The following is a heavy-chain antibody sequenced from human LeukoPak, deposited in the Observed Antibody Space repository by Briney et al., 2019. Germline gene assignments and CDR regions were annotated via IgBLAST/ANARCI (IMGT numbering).Heavy chain of an antibody. Sequence: GASVKVSCKASGYTLTSYRIHWVRQAPGQGLEWMGIINPSGGSTSYTQKFQGRVTMTRDTSTSTVYMELSSLRSEDTAVYYCARVSGSYRGPNDYWGQGTLVTVSS. D-gene: IGHD1-26*01. CDR3: ARVSGSYRGPNDY. V-gene: IGHV1-46*01. CDR2: INPSGGST. J-gene: IGHJ4*02. CDR1: GYTLTSYR.